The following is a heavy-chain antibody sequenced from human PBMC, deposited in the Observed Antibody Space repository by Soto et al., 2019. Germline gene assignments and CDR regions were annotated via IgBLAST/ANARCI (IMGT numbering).Heavy chain of an antibody. CDR1: GYSFTSYW. D-gene: IGHD6-19*01. Sequence: PGESLKISCKGSGYSFTSYWISWVRQMPGRGLEWMGRIDPSDSYTNYSPSFQGHVTISADKSISTAYLQWSSLKASDTAMYYCERAIISSGGTHDAFDIWGQGTMVTVSS. CDR2: IDPSDSYT. V-gene: IGHV5-10-1*01. J-gene: IGHJ3*02. CDR3: ERAIISSGGTHDAFDI.